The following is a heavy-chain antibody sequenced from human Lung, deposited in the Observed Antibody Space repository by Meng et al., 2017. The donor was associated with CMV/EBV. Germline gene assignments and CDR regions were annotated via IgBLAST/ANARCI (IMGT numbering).Heavy chain of an antibody. D-gene: IGHD2-2*02. Sequence: ASXXVSXKASGYTFTSYDINWVRQATGQGLEWMGWMNPNSGNTGYAQKFQGRVTITRNTSISTAYMELSSLRSEDTAVYYCARATPLGYCSSTSCYTQDAYYGMDVXGHGXTVTVSS. CDR2: MNPNSGNT. J-gene: IGHJ6*02. V-gene: IGHV1-8*03. CDR3: ARATPLGYCSSTSCYTQDAYYGMDV. CDR1: GYTFTSYD.